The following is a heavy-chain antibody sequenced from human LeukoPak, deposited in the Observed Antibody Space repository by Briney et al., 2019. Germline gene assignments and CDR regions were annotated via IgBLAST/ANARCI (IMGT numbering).Heavy chain of an antibody. CDR2: IYYSGST. Sequence: SETLSLTCTVSGDSISSSRYYWGWIRQPPGKGLEWIGSIYYSGSTYYNPSLRSRVTISVDTSKNQFSLTLNSVTAADTVVYFCARVRGEETGSGIYFDHWGQGTLVTVSS. CDR1: GDSISSSRYY. J-gene: IGHJ4*02. V-gene: IGHV4-39*07. CDR3: ARVRGEETGSGIYFDH. D-gene: IGHD3-10*01.